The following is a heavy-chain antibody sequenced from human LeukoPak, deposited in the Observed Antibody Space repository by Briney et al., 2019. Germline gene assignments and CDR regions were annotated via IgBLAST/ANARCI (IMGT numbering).Heavy chain of an antibody. D-gene: IGHD4-17*01. V-gene: IGHV3-11*04. J-gene: IGHJ3*02. CDR1: GFTFSDYY. Sequence: PGGSLRLSCAASGFTFSDYYMSWIRQAPGKGLEWVSYISSSGSTIYYADSVKGRFTISRDNAKNSLYLQMNSLRAEDTAVYYCARDRNGDYQRDYDAFDIWGQGTMVTVSS. CDR3: ARDRNGDYQRDYDAFDI. CDR2: ISSSGSTI.